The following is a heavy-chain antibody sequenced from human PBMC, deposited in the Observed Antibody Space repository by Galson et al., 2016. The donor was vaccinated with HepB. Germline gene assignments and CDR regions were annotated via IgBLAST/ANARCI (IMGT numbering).Heavy chain of an antibody. D-gene: IGHD2-15*01. J-gene: IGHJ4*02. Sequence: SLRLSCAASGFTVSHDYMSWVRQTPGKGLDWVSTISGSDTTYYADSVKGRFTISRDSSQNTLFLQMDSLRPEDTAVYYCAKWSRGGYCRGASCFPFWGQGTLVTVSP. V-gene: IGHV3-23*01. CDR1: GFTVSHDY. CDR3: AKWSRGGYCRGASCFPF. CDR2: ISGSDTT.